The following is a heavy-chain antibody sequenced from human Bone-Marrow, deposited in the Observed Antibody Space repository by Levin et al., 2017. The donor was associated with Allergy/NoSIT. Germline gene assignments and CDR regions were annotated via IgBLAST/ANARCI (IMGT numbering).Heavy chain of an antibody. CDR1: GFTFDSYS. D-gene: IGHD1-26*01. Sequence: GESLKISCAVSGFTFDSYSMNWVRQAPGKGLEWVSSISSSSFDIYYADSVKGRFTISRDNAKNLLFLQMNSLRAEDTAVYYCARELVGATFDYWGQGSLVTVSS. CDR3: ARELVGATFDY. V-gene: IGHV3-21*01. CDR2: ISSSSFDI. J-gene: IGHJ4*02.